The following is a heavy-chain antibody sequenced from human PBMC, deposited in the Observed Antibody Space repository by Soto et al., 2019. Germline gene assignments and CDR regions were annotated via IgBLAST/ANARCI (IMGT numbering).Heavy chain of an antibody. V-gene: IGHV1-2*02. CDR3: ARDPPPPDY. Sequence: SVKVSCKASGYTFTGYYMHWVRQVPGQGLEWVGWINPDTGGTDYAEKFQDRVTMTRDTSISTAYMELRSLRSDDTAVYYCARDPPPPDYWGQGTQVTVSS. CDR2: INPDTGGT. J-gene: IGHJ4*02. CDR1: GYTFTGYY.